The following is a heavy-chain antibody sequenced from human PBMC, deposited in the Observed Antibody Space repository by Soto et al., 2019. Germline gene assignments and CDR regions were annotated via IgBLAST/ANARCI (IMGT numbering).Heavy chain of an antibody. CDR1: GVTFSSYS. Sequence: GGSLRLSCAASGVTFSSYSMNWVRQAPGKGLEWVSYISSSSSTIYYADSVKGRFTISRDNAKNSLYLQMNSLRAEDTAVYYCARDSSGYDQYYYMDVWGKGTTVTVSS. CDR3: ARDSSGYDQYYYMDV. D-gene: IGHD5-12*01. CDR2: ISSSSSTI. V-gene: IGHV3-48*01. J-gene: IGHJ6*03.